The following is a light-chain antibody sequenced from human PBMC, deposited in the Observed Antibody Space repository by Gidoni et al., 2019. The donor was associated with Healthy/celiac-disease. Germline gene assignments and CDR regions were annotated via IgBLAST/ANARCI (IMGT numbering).Light chain of an antibody. CDR3: QQRSNWPGFT. CDR1: QSVSSY. CDR2: DAT. J-gene: IGKJ3*01. V-gene: IGKV3-11*01. Sequence: DIVLTQSPATLSLSPVERATLSSRASQSVSSYLAWYQQKPGQAPRLLIYDATNRATGIPARFSGSGSGTDFTLTISSLEPEDFAVYYCQQRSNWPGFTFGPGTKVDIK.